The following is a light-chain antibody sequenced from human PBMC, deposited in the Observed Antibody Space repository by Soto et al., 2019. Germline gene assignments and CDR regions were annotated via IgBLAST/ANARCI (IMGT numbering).Light chain of an antibody. Sequence: DIQMTQSPSSLSASVGARVTITCRASQGIRNDLGWYQQKPGNAPKILIYKASSLESGVPSRFSGSGSGTEFTLTINSLQPDDFATYYCQQYKSYWTFGQGTKVDIK. CDR2: KAS. CDR3: QQYKSYWT. CDR1: QGIRND. J-gene: IGKJ1*01. V-gene: IGKV1-5*03.